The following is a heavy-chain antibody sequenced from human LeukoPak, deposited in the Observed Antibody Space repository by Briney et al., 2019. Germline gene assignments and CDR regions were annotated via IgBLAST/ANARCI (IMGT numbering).Heavy chain of an antibody. Sequence: SVKVSCKASGGTFSSYAISWVRQAPGQGLEWMGGIIPIFGTANYAQKFQGRVTITADESTSTAYMELSSLRSDDTAVYYCARESDDYGGTVDYWGQGTLVTVSS. CDR1: GGTFSSYA. CDR2: IIPIFGTA. V-gene: IGHV1-69*13. D-gene: IGHD4-23*01. CDR3: ARESDDYGGTVDY. J-gene: IGHJ4*02.